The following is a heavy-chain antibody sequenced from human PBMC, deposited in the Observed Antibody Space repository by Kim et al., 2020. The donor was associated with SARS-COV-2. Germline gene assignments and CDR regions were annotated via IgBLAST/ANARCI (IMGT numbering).Heavy chain of an antibody. J-gene: IGHJ4*02. V-gene: IGHV3-74*01. Sequence: GGSLRLSCAASGFTFSSYWMHLVRQAPGKGLVWVSRINSDGSSTSYADSVKGRFTISRDNAKNTLYLQMNSLRAEDTAVYYCATEYTYYDSSEYGYWGQGTLVTVSS. CDR2: INSDGSST. CDR1: GFTFSSYW. D-gene: IGHD3-22*01. CDR3: ATEYTYYDSSEYGY.